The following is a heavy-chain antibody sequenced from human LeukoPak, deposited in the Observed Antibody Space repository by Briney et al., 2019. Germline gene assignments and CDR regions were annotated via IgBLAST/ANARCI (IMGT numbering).Heavy chain of an antibody. D-gene: IGHD3-22*01. J-gene: IGHJ3*02. V-gene: IGHV3-23*01. CDR1: GFTFSSFG. CDR2: ISSTGGTA. CDR3: ARDRWYYYDSSDYYHDAFDI. Sequence: GGTLRLSCAASGFTFSSFGMSWVRQAPGKGLEWVSAISSTGGTAYYADSVKGRFTISRDNSKNTLYLQMNSLRAEDTAVYYCARDRWYYYDSSDYYHDAFDIWGQGTMVTVSS.